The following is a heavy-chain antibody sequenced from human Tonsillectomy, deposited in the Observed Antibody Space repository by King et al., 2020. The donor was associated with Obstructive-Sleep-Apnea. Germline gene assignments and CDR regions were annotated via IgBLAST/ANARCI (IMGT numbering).Heavy chain of an antibody. J-gene: IGHJ4*02. Sequence: QLQESGPGLVKPSETRSLICIVSGGSIGGYCWRWIRQPPGKGREWIVDFCYIGDTNYHPSLERRATISVDTSKSQISLQLNSVTAADTAIYYCTRDRHKGYDYWGQGTLVTVSS. CDR3: TRDRHKGYDY. CDR1: GGSIGGYC. V-gene: IGHV4-59*01. CDR2: FCYIGDT. D-gene: IGHD3-22*01.